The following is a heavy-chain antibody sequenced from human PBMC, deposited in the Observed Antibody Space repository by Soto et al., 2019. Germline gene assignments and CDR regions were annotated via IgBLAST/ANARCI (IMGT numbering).Heavy chain of an antibody. D-gene: IGHD2-15*01. CDR1: GFSLSTSGVG. V-gene: IGHV2-5*02. CDR3: AHSPCSGGSCYSEYFQH. J-gene: IGHJ1*01. Sequence: SGPTLVNPTQTLTLTCTFSGFSLSTSGVGVGWIRQPPGKALEWLALIYWDDDKRYSPSLKSRLTITKDTSKNQVVLTMTNMDPVDTATYYCAHSPCSGGSCYSEYFQHWGQGTLVTVCS. CDR2: IYWDDDK.